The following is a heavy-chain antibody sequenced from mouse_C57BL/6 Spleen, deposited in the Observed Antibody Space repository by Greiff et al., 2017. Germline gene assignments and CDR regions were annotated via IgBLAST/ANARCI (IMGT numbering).Heavy chain of an antibody. Sequence: EVQGVESGEGLVKPGGSLKLSCAASGFTFSSYAMSWVRQTPEKRLEWVAYISSGGDYIYYADTVKGRFTSSRDNARNTLYLQMSSLKSEDTAMYYCTRDPPGPGAYWGQGTLVTVSA. J-gene: IGHJ3*01. CDR3: TRDPPGPGAY. CDR2: ISSGGDYI. V-gene: IGHV5-9-1*02. CDR1: GFTFSSYA.